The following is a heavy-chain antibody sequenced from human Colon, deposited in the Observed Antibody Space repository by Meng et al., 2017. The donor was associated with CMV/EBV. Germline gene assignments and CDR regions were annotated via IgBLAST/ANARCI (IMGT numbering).Heavy chain of an antibody. J-gene: IGHJ4*02. Sequence: VGSAFTFRDYYMSWIRQAPGKGLEWISYMSGSSRTIYYADSVQGRFSISRDNAKDSLYLQMTNLTAEDTAVYYCARAGYYDGSGPDYWGQGTLVTVSS. CDR1: AFTFRDYY. D-gene: IGHD3-22*01. CDR3: ARAGYYDGSGPDY. CDR2: MSGSSRTI. V-gene: IGHV3-11*04.